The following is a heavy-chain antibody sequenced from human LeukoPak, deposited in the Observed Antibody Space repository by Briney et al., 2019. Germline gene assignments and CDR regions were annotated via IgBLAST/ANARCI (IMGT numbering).Heavy chain of an antibody. V-gene: IGHV3-33*01. CDR1: GFTFSSYG. CDR2: IWYDGSNK. J-gene: IGHJ4*02. Sequence: GRSLRLSCAASGFTFSSYGMHWVRQAPGKGLEWVAVIWYDGSNKYYADSVKGRFTISRDNSKNTLYLQMNSLRAEDTAVYYCARDPQGGSLDYWGQGTLATVSS. D-gene: IGHD3-16*01. CDR3: ARDPQGGSLDY.